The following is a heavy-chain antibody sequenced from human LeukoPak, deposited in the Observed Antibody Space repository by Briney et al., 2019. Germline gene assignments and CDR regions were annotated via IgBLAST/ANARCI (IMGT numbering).Heavy chain of an antibody. D-gene: IGHD3-9*01. CDR1: VYTFTSYG. CDR3: ARDRSRDLTGYYRRAFDI. V-gene: IGHV1-18*01. CDR2: ISADNGNT. J-gene: IGHJ3*02. Sequence: GASVKVSCKASVYTFTSYGISWVRQAPGQGLEWMGWISADNGNTNYVQKLQGRVTMTTDTSTSTDYMELRSLRSDDTAVYFCARDRSRDLTGYYRRAFDIWGQGTMVTVSS.